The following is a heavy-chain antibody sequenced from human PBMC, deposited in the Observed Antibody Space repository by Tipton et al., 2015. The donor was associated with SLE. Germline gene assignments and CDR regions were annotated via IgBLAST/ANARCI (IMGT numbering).Heavy chain of an antibody. CDR1: GGSISSSSHY. J-gene: IGHJ3*02. V-gene: IGHV4-39*01. CDR2: IYYIGST. CDR3: ARHMAVADAFDI. Sequence: TLSLTCTVSGGSISSSSHYWGWIRQPPGKGLEWIGSIYYIGSTYYNPSLKSRVTTSVDTSKNQFSLKLNSVTAADTAVYYCARHMAVADAFDIWGQGTMVTVSS. D-gene: IGHD6-19*01.